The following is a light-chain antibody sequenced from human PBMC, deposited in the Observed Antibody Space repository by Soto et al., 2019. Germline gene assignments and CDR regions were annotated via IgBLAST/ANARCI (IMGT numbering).Light chain of an antibody. V-gene: IGKV3-20*01. Sequence: IGVKEAPSTLAFVSGGKTTPLFRANESVSSNYFAWYQQKPGQAPRVLIYGASIRATGIPDRFSGSGSETDFTLTISRLEPEDFAVYYCQQYGTSPRTFGQGTKVEIK. J-gene: IGKJ1*01. CDR2: GAS. CDR1: ESVSSNY. CDR3: QQYGTSPRT.